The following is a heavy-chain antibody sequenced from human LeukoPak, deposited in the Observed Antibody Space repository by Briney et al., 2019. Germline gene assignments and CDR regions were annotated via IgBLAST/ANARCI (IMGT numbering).Heavy chain of an antibody. V-gene: IGHV4-38-2*01. D-gene: IGHD1-7*01. CDR1: GYSISSGYY. J-gene: IGHJ4*02. CDR2: IYHSGST. Sequence: SETLSLTCVVSGYSISSGYYWGWIRQPPGKGLEWIGSIYHSGSTYYNPSLKSRVTISVDTSKNQFSLQLSSVTAADTAVYYCGRSRYPPLNYHFEYWGQGTLVTVSS. CDR3: GRSRYPPLNYHFEY.